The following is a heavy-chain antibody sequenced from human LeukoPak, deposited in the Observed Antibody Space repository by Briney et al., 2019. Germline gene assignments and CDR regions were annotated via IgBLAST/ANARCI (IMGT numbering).Heavy chain of an antibody. V-gene: IGHV3-21*01. CDR2: ISSSSSYI. J-gene: IGHJ6*02. Sequence: GGSLRLSCAASGFTFSSYSMNWVRQAPGKGLDWVSSISSSSSYIYYADSVKGRFTISRDNAKNSLYLQMNSLRAEDTAVYYCARVGIAAAGLYYYYGMDVWGQGTTVTVSS. D-gene: IGHD6-13*01. CDR1: GFTFSSYS. CDR3: ARVGIAAAGLYYYYGMDV.